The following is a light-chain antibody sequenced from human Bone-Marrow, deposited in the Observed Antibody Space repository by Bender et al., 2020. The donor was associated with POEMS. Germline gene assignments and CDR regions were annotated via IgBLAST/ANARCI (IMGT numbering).Light chain of an antibody. Sequence: VLTQPPSMSVAPGQTATITCGGENLGRRSVQWNQQKPGQAPILVVHENNGRPSGIPERFSGSSSGNTATLTISRVEVGDEADYYCQVWDNRRDQAVFGGGTKLTVL. CDR2: ENN. CDR1: NLGRRS. CDR3: QVWDNRRDQAV. J-gene: IGLJ3*02. V-gene: IGLV3-21*02.